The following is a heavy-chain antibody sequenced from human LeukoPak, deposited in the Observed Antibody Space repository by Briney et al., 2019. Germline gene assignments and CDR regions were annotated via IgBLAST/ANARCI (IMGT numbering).Heavy chain of an antibody. J-gene: IGHJ3*02. CDR1: GGSFSGYY. CDR3: EAASDAFDI. Sequence: SETLSLTCAVYGGSFSGYYWSWIRQPPGKGLEWIGEINHSGSTNYNPSLKSRVTISVDTSKNQFSLKLSSVTAADTAVYYCEAASDAFDIWGQGTMVTVSS. CDR2: INHSGST. V-gene: IGHV4-34*01. D-gene: IGHD6-13*01.